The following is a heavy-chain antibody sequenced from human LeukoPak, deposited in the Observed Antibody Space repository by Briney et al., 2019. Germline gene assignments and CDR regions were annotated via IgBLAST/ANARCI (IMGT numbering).Heavy chain of an antibody. V-gene: IGHV3-23*01. J-gene: IGHJ4*02. CDR3: AKGRAKATVTAGDH. D-gene: IGHD4-17*01. Sequence: GGSLRLSCAASGFTFSSYAMSWVRQAPGKGLEWVTAIGGSAGSTHYADSVKGRFTISRDNSKNTLYLQVDSLRADDTAVYYCAKGRAKATVTAGDHWGQGTLATVSS. CDR2: IGGSAGST. CDR1: GFTFSSYA.